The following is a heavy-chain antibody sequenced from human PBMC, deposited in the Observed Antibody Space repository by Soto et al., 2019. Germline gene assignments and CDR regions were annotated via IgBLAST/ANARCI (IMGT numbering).Heavy chain of an antibody. Sequence: GGSLRLSCTASGFTFSMFAMSWVRQAPGKGLEWVSSVSGGGGSTYYADSVKGWFTISRDNSRNTLYLQMNSLRAEDTAVYYCARRAATPVTFQVIWFDPWGQGTLVTVSS. CDR3: ARRAATPVTFQVIWFDP. J-gene: IGHJ5*02. CDR1: GFTFSMFA. V-gene: IGHV3-23*01. D-gene: IGHD2-21*01. CDR2: VSGGGGST.